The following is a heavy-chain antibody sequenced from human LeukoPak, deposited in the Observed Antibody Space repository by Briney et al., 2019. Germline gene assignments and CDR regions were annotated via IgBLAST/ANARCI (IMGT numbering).Heavy chain of an antibody. CDR1: GYTFTGYY. CDR2: INPNSGGT. Sequence: ASVKVSCEASGYTFTGYYMHWVRQAPGQGLEWMGRINPNSGGTNYAQKLQGRVTMTRDTSISTAYMELSRLRSDDAAVYYCARVAAYSSGWLNYWGQGTLVTVSS. V-gene: IGHV1-2*06. CDR3: ARVAAYSSGWLNY. D-gene: IGHD6-19*01. J-gene: IGHJ4*02.